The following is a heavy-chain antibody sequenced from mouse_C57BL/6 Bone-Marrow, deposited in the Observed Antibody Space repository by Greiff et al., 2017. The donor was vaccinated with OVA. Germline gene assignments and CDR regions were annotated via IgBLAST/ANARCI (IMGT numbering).Heavy chain of an antibody. J-gene: IGHJ4*01. Sequence: EVKVEESGGGLVQPGGSMKLSCAASGFTFSDAWMDWVRQSPEQGLEWVAEIRHKANNPATYSAESVKGRFTISRADSKSRVYRKMTSLSAEDTGIYYCTGCPMDYWGQGTSVTVSS. CDR2: IRHKANNPAT. D-gene: IGHD6-1*01. CDR3: TGCPMDY. CDR1: GFTFSDAW. V-gene: IGHV6-6*01.